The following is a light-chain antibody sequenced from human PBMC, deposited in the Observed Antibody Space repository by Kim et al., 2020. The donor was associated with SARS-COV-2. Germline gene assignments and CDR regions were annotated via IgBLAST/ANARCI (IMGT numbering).Light chain of an antibody. V-gene: IGLV3-21*02. J-gene: IGLJ2*01. CDR1: NIRMKS. CDR3: QVWDASSDQVV. Sequence: APGQTARISCGGDNIRMKSAHWYQQKPGQAPVLVVHDDTDRPSGVPERFAGSNSGNTATLTITRAEAGDEADYYCQVWDASSDQVVFGGGTQLTVL. CDR2: DDT.